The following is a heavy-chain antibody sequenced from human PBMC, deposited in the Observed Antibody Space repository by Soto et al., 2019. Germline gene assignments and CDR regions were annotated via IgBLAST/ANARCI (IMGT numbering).Heavy chain of an antibody. Sequence: GASVKVSCKASGYTFTSYAMHWVRQAPGQRLEWMGWINAGNGNTKYSQKFQGRVTITRDTSASTAYMELSSLRSEDTAVYYCARDALKRGAFDIWGQGTMVTVSS. D-gene: IGHD3-10*01. CDR1: GYTFTSYA. J-gene: IGHJ3*02. V-gene: IGHV1-3*01. CDR3: ARDALKRGAFDI. CDR2: INAGNGNT.